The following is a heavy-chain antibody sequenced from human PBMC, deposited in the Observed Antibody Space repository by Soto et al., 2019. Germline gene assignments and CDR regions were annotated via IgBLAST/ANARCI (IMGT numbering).Heavy chain of an antibody. D-gene: IGHD6-13*01. J-gene: IGHJ6*02. CDR2: IYSSGST. CDR1: GDSVSRYY. CDR3: VMHVHSSSWGVDV. V-gene: IGHV4-4*08. Sequence: QVQLQESGPGLVKPSETLSLTCTVSGDSVSRYYWSWIRQPPGKGLEWIGYIYSSGSTNDNPSLTGRVTISLATSKNQLSLRLTSVTAADTALYYCVMHVHSSSWGVDVWGQGTTVTVSS.